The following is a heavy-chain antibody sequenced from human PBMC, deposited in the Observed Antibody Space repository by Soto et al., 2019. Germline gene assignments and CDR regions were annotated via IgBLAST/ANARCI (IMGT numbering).Heavy chain of an antibody. CDR2: IYYSGST. J-gene: IGHJ5*02. V-gene: IGHV4-59*08. CDR3: ARRHYDFWSGYDNWFDP. D-gene: IGHD3-3*01. Sequence: SETLSLTCTVSGGSISSYYWSWIRQPPGKGLEWIGYIYYSGSTNYNPSLKSRVTISVDTSKNQFSLKLSSVTAADTAVYYCARRHYDFWSGYDNWFDPWGQGTLVTVSS. CDR1: GGSISSYY.